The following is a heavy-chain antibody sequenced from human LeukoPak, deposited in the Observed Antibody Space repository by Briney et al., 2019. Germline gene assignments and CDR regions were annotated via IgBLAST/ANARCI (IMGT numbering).Heavy chain of an antibody. CDR3: AKESRLEGHTVAFDY. Sequence: GGSLRLSCAASGFTFSSYGMHWVRQAPGKGLEWVAFTRYDGSNKYYADSVRGRFTISRDNSKNTLYLQMNSLRAEDTAVYYCAKESRLEGHTVAFDYWGQGSLVTVSS. CDR2: TRYDGSNK. V-gene: IGHV3-30*02. CDR1: GFTFSSYG. J-gene: IGHJ4*02. D-gene: IGHD4-23*01.